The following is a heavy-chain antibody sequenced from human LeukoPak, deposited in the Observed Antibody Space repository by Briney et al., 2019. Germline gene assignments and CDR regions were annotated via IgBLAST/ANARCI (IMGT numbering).Heavy chain of an antibody. V-gene: IGHV4-34*01. CDR3: ARWGSDFPDY. CDR2: INHSGST. Sequence: PGGSLRLSCAASGFTFSSYGMHWVRQPPGKGLEWIGEINHSGSTNYNPSLKSRVTISVDTSKNQFSLKLSSVTAADTAVYYCARWGSDFPDYWGQGTLVTVSS. J-gene: IGHJ4*02. D-gene: IGHD3-16*01. CDR1: GFTFSSYG.